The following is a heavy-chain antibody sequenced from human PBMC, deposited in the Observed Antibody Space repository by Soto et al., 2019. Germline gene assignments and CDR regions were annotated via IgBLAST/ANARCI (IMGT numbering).Heavy chain of an antibody. Sequence: SVKVSCKASGVTFSRQDMRWVRQAPGQGLEWMGGIIPIFGTPQCAEKFQDRVTITADESTSTAYMELSSLTSEDTAVYYCAKNAGRDGYSFDYWGQGTLVTVSS. CDR3: AKNAGRDGYSFDY. D-gene: IGHD5-12*01. J-gene: IGHJ4*02. CDR2: IIPIFGTP. CDR1: GVTFSRQD. V-gene: IGHV1-69*13.